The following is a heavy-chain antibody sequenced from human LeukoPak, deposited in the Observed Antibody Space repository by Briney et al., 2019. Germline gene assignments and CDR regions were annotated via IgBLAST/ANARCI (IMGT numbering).Heavy chain of an antibody. V-gene: IGHV4-39*01. D-gene: IGHD3-10*01. CDR3: ARSVLGYGECSHACIYYGMVV. CDR2: IYYSGST. CDR1: RVSLSSSCYY. Sequence: PSETLSLPCTLSRVSLSSSCYYSGWIRQPPGKGLEWIGSIYYSGSTDYNPSLKSRVTISVDTSKNQFSLKLSSVTAADTAVYYCARSVLGYGECSHACIYYGMVVWGQGTTVTVSS. J-gene: IGHJ6*02.